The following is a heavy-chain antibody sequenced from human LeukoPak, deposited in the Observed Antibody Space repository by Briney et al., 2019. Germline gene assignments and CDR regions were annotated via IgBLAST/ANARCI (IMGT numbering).Heavy chain of an antibody. D-gene: IGHD2-15*01. Sequence: AASVKVSCKASGGTFSSYAISWVRQAPGQGLEWMGGIIPIFGTANYAQKFQGRVTITADESTSTAYMELSSLRSEDTAVYYCARLGGYCSGGSCYSGPIDYWGQGTLVTVSS. J-gene: IGHJ4*02. CDR2: IIPIFGTA. CDR1: GGTFSSYA. CDR3: ARLGGYCSGGSCYSGPIDY. V-gene: IGHV1-69*13.